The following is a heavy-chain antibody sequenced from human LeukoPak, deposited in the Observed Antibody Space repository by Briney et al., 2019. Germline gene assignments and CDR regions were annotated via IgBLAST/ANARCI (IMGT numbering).Heavy chain of an antibody. J-gene: IGHJ6*03. CDR3: ARGGVGSSGYVDYYYYNMDV. CDR1: GFTFTRHG. Sequence: GGTLRLSCAASGFTFTRHGMHWGRQAPGRGLVWGSRIDNDGSSSAYADSVKGRFTTSRDSAKNTLYLQMTSLRDEDTAVYYCARGGVGSSGYVDYYYYNMDVWGKGTAVTVSS. D-gene: IGHD5-18*01. CDR2: IDNDGSSS. V-gene: IGHV3-74*01.